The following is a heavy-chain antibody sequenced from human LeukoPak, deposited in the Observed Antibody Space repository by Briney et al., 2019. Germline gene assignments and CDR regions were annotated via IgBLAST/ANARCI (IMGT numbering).Heavy chain of an antibody. Sequence: GGSLRLSCAASGFTFSSYSMNWVRQAPGKGLGWVSSISSSSSYIYYADSVKGRFTISRDNAKNSLYLQMNSLRAEDTAVYYCARVVEQQLVRWGQGTLVTVSS. CDR1: GFTFSSYS. CDR2: ISSSSSYI. J-gene: IGHJ4*02. CDR3: ARVVEQQLVR. D-gene: IGHD6-13*01. V-gene: IGHV3-21*01.